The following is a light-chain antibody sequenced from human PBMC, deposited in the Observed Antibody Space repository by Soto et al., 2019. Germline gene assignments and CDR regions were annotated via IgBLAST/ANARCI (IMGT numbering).Light chain of an antibody. CDR3: CAYAGTYV. CDR2: DVD. J-gene: IGLJ1*01. V-gene: IGLV2-11*01. CDR1: SIHISTYDY. Sequence: QSALTQPPSVSGAPGQSVTISCTGSSIHISTYDYVSWYQQYPDKAPNLLVYDVDRRPSGVPDRFSGSKSGNTASLTISGLQIDDEADYFCCAYAGTYVFGSGTKVTVL.